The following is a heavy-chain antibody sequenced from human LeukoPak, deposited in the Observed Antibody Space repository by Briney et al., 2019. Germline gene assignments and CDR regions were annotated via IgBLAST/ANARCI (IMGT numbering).Heavy chain of an antibody. V-gene: IGHV3-23*01. Sequence: GGSLRLSRAASGFTFSNFAMSWVRQAPGKGLEWVSAISGSGYSTYYADSVKGRFTISRDNSKNRLYLQMDSLRAEDTAVYYCARVREYTYGYIDYWGQGTLVTVSS. J-gene: IGHJ4*02. D-gene: IGHD5-18*01. CDR1: GFTFSNFA. CDR2: ISGSGYST. CDR3: ARVREYTYGYIDY.